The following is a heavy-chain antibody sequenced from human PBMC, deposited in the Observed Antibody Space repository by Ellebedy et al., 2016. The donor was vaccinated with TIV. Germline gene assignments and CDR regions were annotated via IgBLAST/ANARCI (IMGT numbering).Heavy chain of an antibody. CDR3: ARKPPGIGAAGHDF. CDR2: IHPGDSDT. D-gene: IGHD6-13*01. CDR1: GYSFTSYW. Sequence: GESLKISCKGSGYSFTSYWVGWVRQLPGKGLEWMGIIHPGDSDTRYSPSFQGQVTISADNSISTAYLQWSSLKASDTAMYYCARKPPGIGAAGHDFWGQGTLVTVSS. V-gene: IGHV5-51*01. J-gene: IGHJ4*02.